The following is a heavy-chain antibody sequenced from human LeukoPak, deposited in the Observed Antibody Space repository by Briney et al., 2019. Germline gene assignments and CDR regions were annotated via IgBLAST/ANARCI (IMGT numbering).Heavy chain of an antibody. D-gene: IGHD3-22*01. J-gene: IGHJ6*03. V-gene: IGHV3-30*02. Sequence: PGGSLRLSCAASGFTFSSYGMHWVRQAPGKGLEWVAFIRFDGSNKYYADSVKGRFTISRDNSKNTLYLQMNSLRAEDTAVYYCAKEGPYDSSGYYYYYYYMDVWGKGTTVTISS. CDR2: IRFDGSNK. CDR3: AKEGPYDSSGYYYYYYYMDV. CDR1: GFTFSSYG.